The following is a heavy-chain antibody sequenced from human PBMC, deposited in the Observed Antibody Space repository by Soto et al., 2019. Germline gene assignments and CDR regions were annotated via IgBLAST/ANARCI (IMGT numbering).Heavy chain of an antibody. CDR1: GFTFRSDS. J-gene: IGHJ6*02. D-gene: IGHD2-2*01. CDR2: TSSSSSYI. V-gene: IGHV3-21*01. Sequence: GGSVRLSCAASGFTFRSDSLNWVRQAPGNGLEWVSSTSSSSSYIYYADSVKGRFTIHRDSAKNSLYLQMNGLRAADAAVYYCAREIVVVPAAAGHYYYYGMDVWGQGATVTVSS. CDR3: AREIVVVPAAAGHYYYYGMDV.